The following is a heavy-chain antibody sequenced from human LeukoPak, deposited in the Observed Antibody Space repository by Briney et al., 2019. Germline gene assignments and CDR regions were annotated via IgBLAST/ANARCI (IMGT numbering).Heavy chain of an antibody. Sequence: GGSLRLSCAASGFTFDDYAMHWVRQAPGKGLEWVAVITYDGSNKYYTDSVKGRFTISRDNSKSTLYLQMNSLRAEDTAVYYCAKVRWDNSGWYYLDYWGQGTLVTVSS. CDR2: ITYDGSNK. J-gene: IGHJ4*02. V-gene: IGHV3-30*18. CDR3: AKVRWDNSGWYYLDY. D-gene: IGHD6-19*01. CDR1: GFTFDDYA.